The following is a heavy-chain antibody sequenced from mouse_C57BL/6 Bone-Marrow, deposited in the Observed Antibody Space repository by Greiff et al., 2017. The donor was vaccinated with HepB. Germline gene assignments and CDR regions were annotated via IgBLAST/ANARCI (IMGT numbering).Heavy chain of an antibody. V-gene: IGHV5-12*01. CDR1: GFTFSDYY. CDR3: ARQKGYGSIPYYAMDY. D-gene: IGHD1-1*01. Sequence: EVMLVESGGGLVQPGGSLKLSCAASGFTFSDYYMYWVRQTPEKRLEWVAYISNGGGSTYYPDTVKGRFTISRDNAKNTLYLQMSRLKSEDTAMYYCARQKGYGSIPYYAMDYWGQGTSVTVSS. CDR2: ISNGGGST. J-gene: IGHJ4*01.